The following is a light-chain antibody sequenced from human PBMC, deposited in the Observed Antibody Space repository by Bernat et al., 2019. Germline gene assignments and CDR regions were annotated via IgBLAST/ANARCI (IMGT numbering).Light chain of an antibody. V-gene: IGKV2D-29*01. CDR3: MQRVPLPLT. J-gene: IGKJ4*01. CDR2: EVS. Sequence: DIVMTQTPLSLSVTPGQPASISCKSSQTLVFSDGKTYLSWYLQKPGQPPQLLIYEVSKRFSGVPDRFSGSGSGTDFTLKISRVEAEDVGVYSCMQRVPLPLTFGGGTKVEIK. CDR1: QTLVFSDGKTY.